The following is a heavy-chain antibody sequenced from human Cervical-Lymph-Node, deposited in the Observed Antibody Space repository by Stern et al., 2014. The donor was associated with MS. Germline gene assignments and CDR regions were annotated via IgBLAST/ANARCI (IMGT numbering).Heavy chain of an antibody. V-gene: IGHV3-9*01. J-gene: IGHJ6*02. D-gene: IGHD6-25*01. CDR3: VKDIGAAGAYGYFGMDV. CDR1: GFTLDDYA. Sequence: EVQLLESGGGLVQPGTSLRLSCVGSGFTLDDYAMHWVRQAPGKGLEWVSGISWNSDNIGYADSVKGRFTISRDNAKKSLYLQMNSLRAEDAALYYCVKDIGAAGAYGYFGMDVWGQGTTVTVSS. CDR2: ISWNSDNI.